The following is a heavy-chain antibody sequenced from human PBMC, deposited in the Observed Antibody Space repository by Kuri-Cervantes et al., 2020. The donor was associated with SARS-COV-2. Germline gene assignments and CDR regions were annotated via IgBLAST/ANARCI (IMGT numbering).Heavy chain of an antibody. J-gene: IGHJ4*02. CDR3: ARQGGYSSSSLDY. CDR2: INHSGST. D-gene: IGHD6-6*01. V-gene: IGHV4-34*01. Sequence: SETLSLTCAVYGGSFSGYYWSWIRQPPGKGLEWIGEINHSGSTNYNPSLKSRVTISVDTSKNQFSLKLSSVTAADTAVYYCARQGGYSSSSLDYWGQGTLVTVSS. CDR1: GGSFSGYY.